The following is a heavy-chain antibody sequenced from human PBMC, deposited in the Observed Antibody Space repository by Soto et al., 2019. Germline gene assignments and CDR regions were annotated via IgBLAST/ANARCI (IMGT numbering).Heavy chain of an antibody. Sequence: GESLKISCAASGFTFSSYAMSWVRQAPGKGLEWVSAISGSGGSTYYADSVKGRFTISRDNSKNTLYLQMNSLRAEDTAVYYCAKSPLALYNWFDPWGQGTLVTVSS. CDR1: GFTFSSYA. CDR2: ISGSGGST. CDR3: AKSPLALYNWFDP. V-gene: IGHV3-23*01. D-gene: IGHD6-6*01. J-gene: IGHJ5*02.